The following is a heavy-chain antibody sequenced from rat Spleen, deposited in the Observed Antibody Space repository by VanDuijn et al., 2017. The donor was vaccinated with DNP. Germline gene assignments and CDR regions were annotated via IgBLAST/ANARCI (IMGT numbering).Heavy chain of an antibody. Sequence: EVQLQESGPGLVKPSQSLSLTCSVTGYSITSCCRWTWIRKFPGHKLEWMGYINSTGSTNYNPSLKRRISITRDISKNQLFLQVNSVTTEDTSTYYCARLPGYNPPYAMDAWGQGTSVTVSS. CDR3: ARLPGYNPPYAMDA. CDR1: GYSITSCCR. D-gene: IGHD1-4*01. CDR2: INSTGST. J-gene: IGHJ4*01. V-gene: IGHV3-3*01.